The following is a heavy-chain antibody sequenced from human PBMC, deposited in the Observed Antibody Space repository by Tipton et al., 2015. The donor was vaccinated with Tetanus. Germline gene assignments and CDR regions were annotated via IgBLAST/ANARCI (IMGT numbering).Heavy chain of an antibody. Sequence: SLRLSCATSGFPFHSYHMAWVRQAPGKGLEWISYIGDPRTVIQYADSVKGRFTVSRDNAENTLYLQMNSLRAEDTAVYYCVRDGGSSGWLAYWGQGTLVTVSS. CDR2: IGDPRTVI. CDR1: GFPFHSYH. J-gene: IGHJ4*02. D-gene: IGHD6-19*01. V-gene: IGHV3-48*01. CDR3: VRDGGSSGWLAY.